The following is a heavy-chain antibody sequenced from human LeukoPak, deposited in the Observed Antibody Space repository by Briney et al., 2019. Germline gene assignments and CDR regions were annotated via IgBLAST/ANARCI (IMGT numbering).Heavy chain of an antibody. V-gene: IGHV4-39*07. CDR3: ARGYSSSWYFNWFDP. CDR2: IYHSGTT. J-gene: IGHJ5*02. D-gene: IGHD6-13*01. CDR1: GGSISSNSYY. Sequence: SETLSLTCAVSGGSISSNSYYWGWIRQPPGKGLEWIGSIYHSGTTYYNPSLKSRVTISVDTSKNQFSLKLTSVTAADTAVYYCARGYSSSWYFNWFDPWGQGTLVTVSS.